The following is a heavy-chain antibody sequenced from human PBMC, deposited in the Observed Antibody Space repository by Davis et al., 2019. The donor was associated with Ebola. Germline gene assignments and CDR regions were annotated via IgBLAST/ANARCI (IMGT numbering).Heavy chain of an antibody. CDR2: IRSKANSYAT. V-gene: IGHV3-73*01. CDR1: GFTFSGSA. J-gene: IGHJ4*02. D-gene: IGHD2-15*01. Sequence: GESLKISCAASGFTFSGSAMHWVRQASGKGLEWVGRIRSKANSYATAYAASVKGRFTTSRDDSKNTAYLQMNSLKTEETAVYYCTRHACSGGSCYSNYWGQGTLVTVSS. CDR3: TRHACSGGSCYSNY.